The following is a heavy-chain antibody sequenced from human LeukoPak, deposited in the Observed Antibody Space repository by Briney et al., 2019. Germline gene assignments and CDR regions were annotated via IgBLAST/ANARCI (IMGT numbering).Heavy chain of an antibody. CDR2: IYTSGST. CDR1: GGSISSYF. D-gene: IGHD6-19*01. CDR3: ARDGSSGRYRSNLVDAFDI. V-gene: IGHV4-4*07. J-gene: IGHJ3*02. Sequence: SETLSLTCTVSGGSISSYFWSWIRQPAGKGLEWIGRIYTSGSTNYNPSLKSRVTMSVDTTKNQFSLKLSSVTAADTAVYYCARDGSSGRYRSNLVDAFDIWGQGTMVTVSS.